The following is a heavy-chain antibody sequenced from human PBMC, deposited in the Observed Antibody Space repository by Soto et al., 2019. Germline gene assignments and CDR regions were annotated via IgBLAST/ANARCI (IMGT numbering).Heavy chain of an antibody. CDR1: GLPFSSHY. V-gene: IGHV3-7*04. Sequence: EVQLVESGGGLVQPGGSLRLSCAASGLPFSSHYMRWIRQAPGRGLEWVAKINPDGRDEQYADSVRGRFTVSRDTTKNLVFLQMKGLRVEDTAVYYCARETWWRLDYWGQGNLVTVSS. CDR3: ARETWWRLDY. J-gene: IGHJ4*02. CDR2: INPDGRDE. D-gene: IGHD2-15*01.